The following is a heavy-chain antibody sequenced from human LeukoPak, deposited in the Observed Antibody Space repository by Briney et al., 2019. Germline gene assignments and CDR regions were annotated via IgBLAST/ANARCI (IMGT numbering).Heavy chain of an antibody. Sequence: PSETLSLTCTVSGGSICSNCWSWMPQPPGKRLECIGYIYYSVSTKHNPSLKSRDTISVDTFKNQFSLKLSSVTVADTAVYYCARHGDYGDYYYWGQRTLVTVSS. V-gene: IGHV4-59*08. CDR3: ARHGDYGDYYY. CDR1: GGSICSNC. D-gene: IGHD4-17*01. J-gene: IGHJ4*02. CDR2: IYYSVST.